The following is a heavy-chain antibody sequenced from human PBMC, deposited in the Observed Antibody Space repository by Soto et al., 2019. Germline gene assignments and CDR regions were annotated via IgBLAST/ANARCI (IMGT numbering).Heavy chain of an antibody. J-gene: IGHJ4*02. CDR2: ISSSSSYI. V-gene: IGHV3-21*01. D-gene: IGHD5-18*01. Sequence: GGSLRLSCAASGFTFSSYSMNWVRQAPGKGLEWASSISSSSSYIYYADSVKGRFTISRDNAKNSLYLQMNSLRAEDTAVYYCARDQPGYSYGYGLGYWGQGTLVTVSS. CDR1: GFTFSSYS. CDR3: ARDQPGYSYGYGLGY.